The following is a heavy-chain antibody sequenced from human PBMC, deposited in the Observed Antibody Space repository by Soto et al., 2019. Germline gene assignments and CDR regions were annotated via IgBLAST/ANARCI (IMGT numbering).Heavy chain of an antibody. V-gene: IGHV3-30*03. D-gene: IGHD2-21*01. J-gene: IGHJ6*03. Sequence: QVQLVESGGGVVQPGRSLRLSCAASGFTFSSYGMHWVRQAPGKGLEWVAVISYDGSNKYYADSVKGRFTISRDNSKNTLHLQMNSLRAEDNAVYYCAENVEEAAGGDYYYYYYMDVWGKGTTVTVSS. CDR1: GFTFSSYG. CDR2: ISYDGSNK. CDR3: AENVEEAAGGDYYYYYYMDV.